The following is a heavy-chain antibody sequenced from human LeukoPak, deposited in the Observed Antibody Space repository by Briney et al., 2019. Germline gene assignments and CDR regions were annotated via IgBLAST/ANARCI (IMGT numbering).Heavy chain of an antibody. CDR1: GFTFSNYY. CDR3: ARVEGGETPSLNYHDY. V-gene: IGHV3-11*06. Sequence: GGSLRLSCAASGFTFSNYYMSWVRQAPGKGREWVSYISSSSSYTNYADSVTGPFTIPRDNAKNSLYLQMNRLRAEDTAVYYCARVEGGETPSLNYHDYWGQGTLVTVSS. CDR2: ISSSSSYT. D-gene: IGHD3-10*01. J-gene: IGHJ4*02.